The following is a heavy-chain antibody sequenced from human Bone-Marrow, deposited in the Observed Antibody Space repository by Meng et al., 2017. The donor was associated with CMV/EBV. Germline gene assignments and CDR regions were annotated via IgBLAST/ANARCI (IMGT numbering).Heavy chain of an antibody. Sequence: GESLKISCAASGFGFNTYEMNWVRQAPGKGLEWVSYISDRGDTKYYADSVRGRFTISRDNAKNSLYLQMSSLRAEDTALYYCASGGIPAAISDCWGQGTLVTVSS. CDR3: ASGGIPAAISDC. V-gene: IGHV3-48*03. J-gene: IGHJ4*02. CDR1: GFGFNTYE. D-gene: IGHD2-2*01. CDR2: ISDRGDTK.